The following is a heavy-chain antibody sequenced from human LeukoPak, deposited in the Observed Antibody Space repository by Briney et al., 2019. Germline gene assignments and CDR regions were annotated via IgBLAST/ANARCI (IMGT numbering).Heavy chain of an antibody. CDR1: GYSFTSYW. J-gene: IGHJ4*02. V-gene: IGHV5-51*01. CDR2: IYPGDSDT. D-gene: IGHD2-2*01. CDR3: ASRDDDIVVVPAAIS. Sequence: GESLKISCKGSGYSFTSYWIGWVRQMPGKGLEWMGIIYPGDSDTRYSPSFQGQVTISADKSISTAYLQWSGLEASDTAMYYCASRDDDIVVVPAAISWGQGTLVAVSS.